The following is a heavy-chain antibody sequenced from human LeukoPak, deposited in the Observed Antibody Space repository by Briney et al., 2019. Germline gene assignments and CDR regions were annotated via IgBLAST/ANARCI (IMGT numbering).Heavy chain of an antibody. Sequence: GGSLRLSCAASGFTFSSYAMSWVRQAPGKGLEWVSAISGSGGSTYYADSVKGRFTISRDNSKNTLYLQMSSLRAEDTAVYYCAKASPFGGVIDPFDYWGQGTLVTVSS. V-gene: IGHV3-23*01. CDR1: GFTFSSYA. J-gene: IGHJ4*02. CDR2: ISGSGGST. D-gene: IGHD3-16*02. CDR3: AKASPFGGVIDPFDY.